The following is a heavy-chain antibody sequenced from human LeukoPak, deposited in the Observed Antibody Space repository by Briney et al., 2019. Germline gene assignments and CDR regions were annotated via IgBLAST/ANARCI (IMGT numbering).Heavy chain of an antibody. J-gene: IGHJ4*02. CDR2: IYYSGST. CDR3: ARVDLGYCSGGSCYSFDY. V-gene: IGHV4-30-4*01. CDR1: GGSISSGDYY. Sequence: SETLSLTCTVSGGSISSGDYYWSWIRQPPGKGLEWIGYIYYSGSTYYNPYLKSRVTISVDTSKNQFSLKLSSVTAADTAVYYCARVDLGYCSGGSCYSFDYWGQGTLVTVSS. D-gene: IGHD2-15*01.